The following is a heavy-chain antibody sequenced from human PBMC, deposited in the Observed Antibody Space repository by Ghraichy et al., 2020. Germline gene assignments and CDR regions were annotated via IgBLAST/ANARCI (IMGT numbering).Heavy chain of an antibody. J-gene: IGHJ6*02. D-gene: IGHD3-10*01. Sequence: LSLTCAASGFTFEDYAMHWVRQAPGKGLEWVSGISWNSGSTVYADSVKGRFSISRDNAKNSLYLQMNSLRPEDTALYYCAKDVVSGFGYYYYYYGMDVWGQGTTVTVS. CDR3: AKDVVSGFGYYYYYYGMDV. V-gene: IGHV3-9*01. CDR1: GFTFEDYA. CDR2: ISWNSGST.